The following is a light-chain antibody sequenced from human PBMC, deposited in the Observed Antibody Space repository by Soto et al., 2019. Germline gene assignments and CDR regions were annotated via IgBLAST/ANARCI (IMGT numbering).Light chain of an antibody. CDR2: DVS. Sequence: QSALTQPASVSGSPGQSITISCTGTSSDIGSYNSVSWYQQHPGEAPKLMIFDVSNRPSGVSNRFSGSKSGNTAPLTISGLQAEDEADYYCNSYTSSNTLWVFGGGTQLTVL. V-gene: IGLV2-14*01. CDR3: NSYTSSNTLWV. CDR1: SSDIGSYNS. J-gene: IGLJ3*02.